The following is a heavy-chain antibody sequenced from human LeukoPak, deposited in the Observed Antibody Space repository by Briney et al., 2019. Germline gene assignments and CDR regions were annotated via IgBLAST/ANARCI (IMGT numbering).Heavy chain of an antibody. CDR3: ARELYYYDSSGYYAEPGRASYYFDY. CDR1: GGSFSGYY. J-gene: IGHJ4*02. Sequence: SETCLTCAVYGGSFSGYYWSWIRQPPGKGLEWIGEINYSGSTNYNPSLKSRVTISVDTSKNQFSLKLSSVTAADTAVYYCARELYYYDSSGYYAEPGRASYYFDYWGQGTLVTVSS. CDR2: INYSGST. D-gene: IGHD3-22*01. V-gene: IGHV4-34*01.